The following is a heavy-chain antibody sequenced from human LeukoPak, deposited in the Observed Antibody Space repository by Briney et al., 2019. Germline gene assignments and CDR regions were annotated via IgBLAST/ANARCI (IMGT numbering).Heavy chain of an antibody. Sequence: SETLSLTCTVSGCSISSSSYYWGWIRQPPGRGLEWIGSIYYSGSTYYNPSLKSRVTISVDTSKNQFSLKLSSVTAADTAVYYCARRVDYYDSSGYYHHFDYWGQGTLVTVSS. D-gene: IGHD3-22*01. V-gene: IGHV4-39*01. CDR3: ARRVDYYDSSGYYHHFDY. CDR1: GCSISSSSYY. CDR2: IYYSGST. J-gene: IGHJ4*02.